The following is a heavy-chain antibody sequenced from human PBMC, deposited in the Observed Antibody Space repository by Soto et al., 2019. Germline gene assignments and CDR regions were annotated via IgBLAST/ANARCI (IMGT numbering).Heavy chain of an antibody. CDR3: ARPHDYIWGSHRTIESYAMDV. CDR2: MNPNSGRT. CDR1: GYTFTSYD. Sequence: ASVKVSCKASGYTFTSYDINWVRQAPGQGLEWMGWMNPNSGRTAYAQKFQGRVTMTRSTSISTAYMELISLRSEDTAVYYCARPHDYIWGSHRTIESYAMDVWRRGTTVTVSS. J-gene: IGHJ6*02. V-gene: IGHV1-8*01. D-gene: IGHD3-16*02.